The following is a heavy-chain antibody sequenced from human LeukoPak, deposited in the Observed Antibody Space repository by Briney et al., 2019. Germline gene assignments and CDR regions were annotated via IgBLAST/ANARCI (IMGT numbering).Heavy chain of an antibody. J-gene: IGHJ6*03. CDR3: ARAYCSSTSCYFRPSYYMDV. Sequence: ASVKVSCKASGGTFSSYAISWVRQAPGQGLEWMGGIIPIFGTANYAQKFQGRVTITTDESTSTAYMELSSLRSEDTAVYYCARAYCSSTSCYFRPSYYMDVWGKGTTVTVSS. V-gene: IGHV1-69*05. D-gene: IGHD2-2*01. CDR1: GGTFSSYA. CDR2: IIPIFGTA.